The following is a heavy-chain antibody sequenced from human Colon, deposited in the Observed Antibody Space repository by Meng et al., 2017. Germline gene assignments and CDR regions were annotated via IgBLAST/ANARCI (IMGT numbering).Heavy chain of an antibody. J-gene: IGHJ4*02. V-gene: IGHV3-11*04. Sequence: GESLKISCAASGFTFSDYYMSWIRQAPGRGLEYISYISNSGSILYYTDSVKGRFTISRDNAKNSLYLHMDSLTSEDTAVYYCARGSFSQSDWCQGTLVTSPQ. CDR2: ISNSGSIL. D-gene: IGHD1-26*01. CDR1: GFTFSDYY. CDR3: ARGSFSQSD.